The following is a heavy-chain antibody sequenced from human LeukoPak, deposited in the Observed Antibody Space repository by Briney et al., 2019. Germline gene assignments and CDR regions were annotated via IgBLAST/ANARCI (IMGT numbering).Heavy chain of an antibody. V-gene: IGHV3-21*01. CDR2: ISSSVSYT. CDR3: ARDLGRSGYYTVDAFDL. CDR1: GFTFSTYT. Sequence: PGGSLRLSCAASGFTFSTYTMNWVRQAPGKGLEWVSSISSSVSYTYYADSVKGRFTISRDNAKNSLFLQMNSLRAEDTAVYYCARDLGRSGYYTVDAFDLWGQGTLVTVSS. J-gene: IGHJ3*01. D-gene: IGHD3-22*01.